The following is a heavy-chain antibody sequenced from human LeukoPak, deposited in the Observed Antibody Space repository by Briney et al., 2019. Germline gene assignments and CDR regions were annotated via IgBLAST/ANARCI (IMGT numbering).Heavy chain of an antibody. V-gene: IGHV3-33*01. CDR3: ASDRGYSYGVDY. J-gene: IGHJ4*02. Sequence: GRSLRLSCAASGFTFSSYDMHWVRQAPGKGLEWVAVIWYDGGKKYYADSVKGRFTISRDNSKNTMSMQMNSLRVEDTAVYYCASDRGYSYGVDYWGQGSLVTVSA. CDR1: GFTFSSYD. D-gene: IGHD5-18*01. CDR2: IWYDGGKK.